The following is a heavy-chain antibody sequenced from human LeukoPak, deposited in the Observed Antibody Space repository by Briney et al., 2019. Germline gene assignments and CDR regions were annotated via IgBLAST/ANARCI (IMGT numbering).Heavy chain of an antibody. CDR1: GYTFTSYY. J-gene: IGHJ6*03. CDR3: ARGPSITMVRGGQWYYYMDV. Sequence: ASVKVSCKASGYTFTSYYIHWWRQAPGQGLEWMGGINPSCGSTDYAQKFQGRVTMTRDTSTSTVYMELSSLRSEDTAVYYCARGPSITMVRGGQWYYYMDVWGKGTTVTISS. V-gene: IGHV1-46*01. CDR2: INPSCGST. D-gene: IGHD3-10*01.